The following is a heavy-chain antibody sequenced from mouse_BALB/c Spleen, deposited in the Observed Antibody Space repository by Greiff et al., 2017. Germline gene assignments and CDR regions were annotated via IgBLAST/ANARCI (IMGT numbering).Heavy chain of an antibody. CDR3: ARFQIYYGNYFDD. D-gene: IGHD2-1*01. Sequence: EVKLMESGPGLVKPSQSLSLTCTVTGYSITSDYAWNWIRQFPGNQLEWMGYISYSGSTSYNPSPKSRISITRDTSKNQFFLQLNSVTTEDTATYYCARFQIYYGNYFDDWGQGTTLTVSS. V-gene: IGHV3-2*02. CDR2: ISYSGST. CDR1: GYSITSDYA. J-gene: IGHJ2*01.